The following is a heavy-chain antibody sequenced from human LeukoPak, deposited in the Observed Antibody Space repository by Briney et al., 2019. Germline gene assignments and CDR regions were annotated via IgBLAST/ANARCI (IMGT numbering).Heavy chain of an antibody. J-gene: IGHJ4*02. CDR2: ISAYNGNT. CDR3: ARDAVVVTDIPFDY. Sequence: ASVKVSCKASAYTFTIHGIGWVRQAPGQGLEWMGWISAYNGNTNYAQKFQGRVTMTTDTSTSTDYMELRSLRSDDTAVYYCARDAVVVTDIPFDYWGQGTLVTVSS. CDR1: AYTFTIHG. D-gene: IGHD2-21*02. V-gene: IGHV1-18*01.